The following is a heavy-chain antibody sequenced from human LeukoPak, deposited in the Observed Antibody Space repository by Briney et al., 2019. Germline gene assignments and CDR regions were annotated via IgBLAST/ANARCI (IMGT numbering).Heavy chain of an antibody. D-gene: IGHD2-15*01. V-gene: IGHV1-8*01. Sequence: GGSVKDSCKASGYTFTNYHISGVRPATGQGPEWMGWMKPKSGNTGYAQKFHGRVTMTRNTSINTAYMELSSLRSDDTAVYYCARDQDIVVVVAALRQREMGGFDPWGQGTLVTVSS. CDR2: MKPKSGNT. CDR1: GYTFTNYH. CDR3: ARDQDIVVVVAALRQREMGGFDP. J-gene: IGHJ5*02.